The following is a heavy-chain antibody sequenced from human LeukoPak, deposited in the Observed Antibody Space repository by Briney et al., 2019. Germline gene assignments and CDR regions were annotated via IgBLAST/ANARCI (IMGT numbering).Heavy chain of an antibody. D-gene: IGHD5/OR15-5a*01. CDR2: IYYSGIT. J-gene: IGHJ4*02. V-gene: IGHV4-39*01. Sequence: SQTLSLTCTVSGGSIGNSNSFWAWIRQPPGTGLEWIGTIYYSGITHYSPSLKSRVTISVDTSKNQFSLKLSSVTATDTALYYCARRVYGTSQYYWGQGTLVTVSS. CDR3: ARRVYGTSQYY. CDR1: GGSIGNSNSF.